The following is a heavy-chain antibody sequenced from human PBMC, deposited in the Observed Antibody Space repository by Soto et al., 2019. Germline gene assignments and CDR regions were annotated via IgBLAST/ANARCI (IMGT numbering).Heavy chain of an antibody. CDR3: ARDQSSGWEVDGYYYYYMDV. D-gene: IGHD6-19*01. J-gene: IGHJ6*03. CDR1: GFTFSSYS. Sequence: GGSLRLSCAASGFTFSSYSMNWVRQAPGKGLEWVSYISSSSSTIYYADSVKGRFTISRDNAKNSLYLQMNSLRAEDTAVYYCARDQSSGWEVDGYYYYYMDVWGKGTTVTVSS. CDR2: ISSSSSTI. V-gene: IGHV3-48*01.